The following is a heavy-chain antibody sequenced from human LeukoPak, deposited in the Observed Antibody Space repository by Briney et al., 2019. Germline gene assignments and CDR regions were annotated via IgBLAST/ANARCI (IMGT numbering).Heavy chain of an antibody. V-gene: IGHV4-34*01. CDR3: GRGRPAYYDSSGYYLPRFDP. J-gene: IGHJ5*02. CDR2: INHSGST. Sequence: ASETLSLTCAVYGGSFSGYYWSWIRQPPGKGLEWIGEINHSGSTNYNPSLKSRVTISVDTSKNQFSLKLSSVTAADTAVYYCGRGRPAYYDSSGYYLPRFDPWGQGTLVTAAS. CDR1: GGSFSGYY. D-gene: IGHD3-22*01.